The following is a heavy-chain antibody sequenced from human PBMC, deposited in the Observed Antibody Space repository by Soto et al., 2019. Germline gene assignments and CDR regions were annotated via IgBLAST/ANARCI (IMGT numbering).Heavy chain of an antibody. CDR1: GFTFSNYE. V-gene: IGHV3-64*01. Sequence: EAQLVESGGGLVQPGGSLRLSCAASGFTFSNYEMHWVRQAPGKGLEYVSGISNNGAHTDYAKSVKGRFTISRDNSEXTLYLXXXSLRAEDXALXXXXXXXXXXXXPNVYMDVWGKGTTVTVSS. J-gene: IGHJ6*03. CDR2: ISNNGAHT. CDR3: XXXXXXXXXPNVYMDV.